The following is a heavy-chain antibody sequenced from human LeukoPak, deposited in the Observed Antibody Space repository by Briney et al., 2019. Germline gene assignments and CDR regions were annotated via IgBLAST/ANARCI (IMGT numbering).Heavy chain of an antibody. CDR3: ARSHFWSGYEDYYFDY. CDR2: IYISGST. D-gene: IGHD3-3*02. CDR1: GGSISNYY. Sequence: SETLSLTCTVSGGSISNYYWSWIRQPAGKGLEWIERIYISGSTNYNPSLKSRVTMSVDTSKNQFSLKLSSMTAADTAVYYCARSHFWSGYEDYYFDYWGQGTLVTVSS. J-gene: IGHJ4*02. V-gene: IGHV4-4*07.